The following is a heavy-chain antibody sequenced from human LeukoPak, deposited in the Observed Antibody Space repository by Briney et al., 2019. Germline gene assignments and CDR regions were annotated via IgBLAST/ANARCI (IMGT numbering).Heavy chain of an antibody. CDR3: ARDSGSGNNDY. CDR2: ISAGNGNT. CDR1: GYTFTSYA. J-gene: IGHJ4*02. V-gene: IGHV1-3*01. Sequence: EASVKVSCKASGYTFTSYAIHWVRQAPGQRLEWMGKISAGNGNTKYSQNFQGRVTFISNTSATTAFMELSSLRSEDAAVYYCARDSGSGNNDYWGQGTLVIVSS. D-gene: IGHD1-26*01.